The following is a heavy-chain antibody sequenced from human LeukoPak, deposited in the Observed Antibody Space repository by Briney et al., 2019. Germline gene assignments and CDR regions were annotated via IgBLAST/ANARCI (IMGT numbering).Heavy chain of an antibody. CDR3: ARGSNYYDSSEYYFDY. Sequence: GGSLRLSCAASGFTFSSYWMSWVRQAPGKGLEWVANIKQDGSEKYYVDSVKGRFIISRDNAKNSLYLQMNSLRAEDTDVYYCARGSNYYDSSEYYFDYWGQGPLATVSS. CDR2: IKQDGSEK. J-gene: IGHJ4*02. V-gene: IGHV3-7*01. D-gene: IGHD3-22*01. CDR1: GFTFSSYW.